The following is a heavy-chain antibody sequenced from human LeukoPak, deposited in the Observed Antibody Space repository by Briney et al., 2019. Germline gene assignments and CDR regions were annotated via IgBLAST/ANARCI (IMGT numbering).Heavy chain of an antibody. D-gene: IGHD3-3*01. V-gene: IGHV4-4*07. CDR1: GGSISGYY. J-gene: IGHJ4*02. CDR2: IYSSGST. CDR3: ARDRAGGLRFVEWLSAFDY. Sequence: PSETLSLTCTVSGGSISGYYWSWIRKPAGKGLEWMGQIYSSGSTNYNPSLMSRVTISVDTSKNQFSLKLSSVTAADTAVYYCARDRAGGLRFVEWLSAFDYWGQGTLVTVSS.